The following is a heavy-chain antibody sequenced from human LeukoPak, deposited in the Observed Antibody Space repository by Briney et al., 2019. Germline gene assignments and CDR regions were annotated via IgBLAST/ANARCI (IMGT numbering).Heavy chain of an antibody. V-gene: IGHV3-74*03. J-gene: IGHJ4*02. CDR1: GFTFSSYW. D-gene: IGHD5-12*01. Sequence: GGSLRLSCAASGFTFSSYWMPWVRQAPGKGLVWVSRINSDGSSITYADSVKGRFTISRDNAKNTLYLQMNSLRVEDTAVYCCAREGRVSGYDFDCWGQGTLVTVSS. CDR3: AREGRVSGYDFDC. CDR2: INSDGSSI.